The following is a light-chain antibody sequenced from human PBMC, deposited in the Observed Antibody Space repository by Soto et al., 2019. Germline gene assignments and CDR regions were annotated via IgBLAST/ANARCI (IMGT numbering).Light chain of an antibody. J-gene: IGLJ1*01. V-gene: IGLV1-47*01. CDR3: QSCDNTLSGCF. CDR2: KNT. Sequence: QSVLTQPPSASETPGQTVAISCSGTGSNIGSNYVSWYRQLPGTAPKVLIYKNTQRPSGVPDRFSASKSGTSASLAITGLQAEDEADYYCQSCDNTLSGCFFGSGTKVTV. CDR1: GSNIGSNY.